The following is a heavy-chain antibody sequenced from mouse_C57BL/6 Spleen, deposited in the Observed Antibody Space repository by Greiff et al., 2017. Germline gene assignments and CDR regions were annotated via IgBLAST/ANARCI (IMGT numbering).Heavy chain of an antibody. J-gene: IGHJ1*03. CDR2: IYPSDSET. Sequence: QVQLQQPGAELVRPGSSVKLSCKASGYTFTSYWMDWVKQRPGQGLEWIGNIYPSDSETHYNQKFKDKATLTVDKSSSTAYMQLSSLTSEDSAVYYCARRGGYDYDETHWYFDVWGTGTTVTVSS. D-gene: IGHD2-4*01. CDR1: GYTFTSYW. CDR3: ARRGGYDYDETHWYFDV. V-gene: IGHV1-61*01.